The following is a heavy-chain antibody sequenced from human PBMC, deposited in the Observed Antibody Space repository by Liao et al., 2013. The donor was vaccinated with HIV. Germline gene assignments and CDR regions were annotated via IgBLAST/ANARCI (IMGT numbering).Heavy chain of an antibody. CDR1: GASITTYN. CDR2: VDPSGST. CDR3: AKDGADGTTAR. Sequence: QVQLQESGPGLVKPSETLSLTCTVSGASITTYNWSWIRQSAGKGLEWIGRVDPSGSTNYNPSLKSRVSMSVGTSKNQFSLKLSSVTAADTAVYYCAKDGADGTTARWGQGTLVTVSS. J-gene: IGHJ4*02. V-gene: IGHV4-4*07. D-gene: IGHD1-1*01.